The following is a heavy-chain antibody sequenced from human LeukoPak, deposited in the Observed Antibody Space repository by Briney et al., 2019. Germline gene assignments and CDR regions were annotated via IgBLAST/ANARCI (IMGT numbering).Heavy chain of an antibody. CDR3: AKGGDYWHSFDY. J-gene: IGHJ4*02. Sequence: GGSLRLSCAASGFTFNNYAMSWVRQPPGKGLEWDSTLSGSGGSANYALSVKDRFNIYREHSKNTLYLQTDSLRGKRTATYYCAKGGDYWHSFDYWGQGNQVTVSS. V-gene: IGHV3-23*01. D-gene: IGHD2-8*02. CDR2: LSGSGGSA. CDR1: GFTFNNYA.